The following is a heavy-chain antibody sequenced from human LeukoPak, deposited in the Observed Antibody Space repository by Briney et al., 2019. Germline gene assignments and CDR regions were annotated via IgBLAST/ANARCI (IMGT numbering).Heavy chain of an antibody. J-gene: IGHJ4*02. CDR3: AKAYPYGYCSSTSCPLGDY. CDR2: ISGSGGST. D-gene: IGHD2-2*03. V-gene: IGHV3-23*01. Sequence: PGGSLRLSCAASGFTFSSYAMSWVRQAPGKGLEWVSAISGSGGSTYYADSVKGRFTISRDNSKNTLYLQMNSLRAEDTAVYYCAKAYPYGYCSSTSCPLGDYWGQGTLVTVSS. CDR1: GFTFSSYA.